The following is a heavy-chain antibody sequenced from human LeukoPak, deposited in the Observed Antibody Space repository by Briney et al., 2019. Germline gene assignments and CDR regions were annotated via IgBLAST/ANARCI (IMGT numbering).Heavy chain of an antibody. CDR2: IYSNGRT. D-gene: IGHD1/OR15-1a*01. CDR1: GGSISNYY. J-gene: IGHJ4*02. Sequence: SETLSLTCSVSGGSISNYYWSWIRQPAGKGLEWIGRIYSNGRTDYNPSLKSRVTMSVDTSKNRFSLKVTSVTVADTAVYFCARDNSSSSTWNNLDNWGQGTLVTASS. V-gene: IGHV4-4*07. CDR3: ARDNSSSSTWNNLDN.